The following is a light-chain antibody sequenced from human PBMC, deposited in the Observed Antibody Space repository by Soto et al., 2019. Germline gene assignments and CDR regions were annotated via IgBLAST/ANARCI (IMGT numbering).Light chain of an antibody. CDR2: DVS. Sequence: QSALTQPASVSGSPGQSITISCTGTSSDVGGYNYVSWYQHHPGKAPKLLIYDVSNRPSGISNRFSGSKSDNTASLTISGLQPEVEADYYCSSYTTSNTRQTVFATGPKVTVL. V-gene: IGLV2-14*03. CDR3: SSYTTSNTRQTV. J-gene: IGLJ1*01. CDR1: SSDVGGYNY.